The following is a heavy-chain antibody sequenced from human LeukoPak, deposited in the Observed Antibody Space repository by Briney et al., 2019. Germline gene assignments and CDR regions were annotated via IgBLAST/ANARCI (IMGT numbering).Heavy chain of an antibody. V-gene: IGHV3-33*08. Sequence: PGGSLRLSCAASGFTFSSYGMHWVRQAPGKGLEWVAVIWFDGSNKYHADSLKGRFTMSRDNSKNTLYLQMNSLRAEDTAFYYCARGLGYSYGYGIDHWGQGTLVTVSS. CDR3: ARGLGYSYGYGIDH. CDR2: IWFDGSNK. J-gene: IGHJ4*02. CDR1: GFTFSSYG. D-gene: IGHD5-18*01.